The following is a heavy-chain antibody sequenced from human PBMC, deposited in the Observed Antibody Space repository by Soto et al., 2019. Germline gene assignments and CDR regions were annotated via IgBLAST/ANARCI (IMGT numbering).Heavy chain of an antibody. CDR3: APLSVSLSGPYGIHV. CDR1: GDSVTSSDYY. J-gene: IGHJ6*02. Sequence: XETLSLTCSVSGDSVTSSDYYWAWIRQPPGKGLEWIGSMFYSGLTYYNPSLKSRVTLSVDTSKNQFSVRLNSVTAADTAVYYCAPLSVSLSGPYGIHVWGQGTTVTVS. V-gene: IGHV4-39*01. CDR2: MFYSGLT. D-gene: IGHD2-15*01.